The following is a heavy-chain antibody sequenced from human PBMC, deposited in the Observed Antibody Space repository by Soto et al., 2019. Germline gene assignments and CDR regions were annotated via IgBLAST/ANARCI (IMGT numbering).Heavy chain of an antibody. CDR1: GYTVTSDG. Sequence: ASLKGSWKASGYTVTSDGISWGRQAPGEGLEWMGWTSAYNGNTNYAQKRQGRVTMTTDTSTSTAYMERRSLRSDDTAVYYCATTGASYGNKNARYFDLWGR. D-gene: IGHD5-18*01. CDR3: ATTGASYGNKNARYFDL. V-gene: IGHV1-18*01. CDR2: TSAYNGNT. J-gene: IGHJ2*01.